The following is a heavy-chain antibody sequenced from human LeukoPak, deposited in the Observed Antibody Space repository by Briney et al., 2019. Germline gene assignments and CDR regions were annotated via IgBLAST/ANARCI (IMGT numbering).Heavy chain of an antibody. CDR1: TYSFTDYY. CDR3: ARETSYSYGHYYYGMDV. V-gene: IGHV1-2*02. D-gene: IGHD3-16*01. Sequence: ASVKVSCKASTYSFTDYYIHWVRQAPGQGLEWVGWINPYSGGTNYAQNFQGRVTLTRDTSISTAYMELSRLRSDDTAVYYCARETSYSYGHYYYGMDVWGRGTAVTVSS. CDR2: INPYSGGT. J-gene: IGHJ6*02.